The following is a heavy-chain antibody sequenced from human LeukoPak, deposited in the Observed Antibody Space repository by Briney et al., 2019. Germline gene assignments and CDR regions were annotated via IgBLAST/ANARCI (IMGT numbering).Heavy chain of an antibody. V-gene: IGHV5-51*01. CDR3: ARRRDGYNYVGTDY. Sequence: GESLKISCKGSGYNFTNYCIGWLRQVPGKGLEWMGIIYPGDSDTTYNPSFQGQVTITADKTISTAYLLWSSLEASDTAMYYCARRRDGYNYVGTDYWGQGTLVTVSS. D-gene: IGHD5-24*01. CDR1: GYNFTNYC. CDR2: IYPGDSDT. J-gene: IGHJ4*02.